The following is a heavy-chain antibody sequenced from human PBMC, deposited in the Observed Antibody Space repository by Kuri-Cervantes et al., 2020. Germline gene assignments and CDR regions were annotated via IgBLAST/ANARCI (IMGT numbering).Heavy chain of an antibody. J-gene: IGHJ5*02. CDR3: TTLFYDLWSGYFGFDP. Sequence: GESLKISCAASGFTFSSAWMSWVRQAPGKGLEWVGRIKSKTDGGTTDYAAPVKGRFTISRDDSKNTLYLQMNSLKTEDTAVYYCTTLFYDLWSGYFGFDPWGQGTLVTVSS. V-gene: IGHV3-15*01. CDR2: IKSKTDGGTT. D-gene: IGHD3-3*01. CDR1: GFTFSSAW.